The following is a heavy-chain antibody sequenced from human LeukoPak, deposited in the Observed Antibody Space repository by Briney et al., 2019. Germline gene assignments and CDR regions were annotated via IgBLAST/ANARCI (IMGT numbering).Heavy chain of an antibody. J-gene: IGHJ4*02. V-gene: IGHV1-69*05. CDR3: ARDKYSSSWHPGY. Sequence: GASVKVSCKASGGTFSSYAISWVRQAPGQGLEWMGGIIPIFGTANYAQKLQGRVTMTTDTSTSTAYMELRSLRSDDTAAYYCARDKYSSSWHPGYWGQGTLVTVSS. CDR2: IIPIFGTA. D-gene: IGHD6-13*01. CDR1: GGTFSSYA.